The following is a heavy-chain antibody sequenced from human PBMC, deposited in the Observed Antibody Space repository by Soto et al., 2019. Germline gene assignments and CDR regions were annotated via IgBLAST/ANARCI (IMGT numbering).Heavy chain of an antibody. CDR1: GYTFTSYD. D-gene: IGHD2-21*02. CDR2: MNPNSGNT. J-gene: IGHJ3*02. Sequence: QVQLVQSGAEVKKPGASVKVSCKASGYTFTSYDINWVRQATGQGLEWMGWMNPNSGNTGYAQKFQGRVTMTRNTSISTAYMELSSLRSEDTAVYYCARGRTYCGGDCFRDAFDIWGQGTMVTVSS. CDR3: ARGRTYCGGDCFRDAFDI. V-gene: IGHV1-8*01.